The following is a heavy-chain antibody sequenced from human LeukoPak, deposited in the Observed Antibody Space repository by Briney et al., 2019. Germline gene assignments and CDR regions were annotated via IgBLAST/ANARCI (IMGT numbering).Heavy chain of an antibody. J-gene: IGHJ4*01. CDR3: AKDADIAVAGNFDY. D-gene: IGHD6-19*01. CDR1: GFTFDDYA. V-gene: IGHV3-9*01. CDR2: ISWNSGSI. Sequence: PGGSLRLSCAASGFTFDDYAMHWVRQAPGKGLEWVSGISWNSGSIGYADSVKGRFTISRDNAKNSLYLQMNSLRAEDTALYYCAKDADIAVAGNFDYWGQEPWSPSPQ.